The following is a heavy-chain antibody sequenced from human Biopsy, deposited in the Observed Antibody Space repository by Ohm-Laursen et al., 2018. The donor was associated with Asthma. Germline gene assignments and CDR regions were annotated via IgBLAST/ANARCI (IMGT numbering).Heavy chain of an antibody. V-gene: IGHV7-4-1*02. CDR3: ARGRTSFGAPEY. CDR1: GYTFTSFA. Sequence: ASVTVSCKASGYTFTSFALHWVRRPPGQGLGWVGWINTDTGKPTFAPGFTGTFVLSSDASVNTAYLQITSLKTEDTALYYCARGRTSFGAPEYWGQGTLVTVSS. D-gene: IGHD3-3*01. J-gene: IGHJ4*02. CDR2: INTDTGKP.